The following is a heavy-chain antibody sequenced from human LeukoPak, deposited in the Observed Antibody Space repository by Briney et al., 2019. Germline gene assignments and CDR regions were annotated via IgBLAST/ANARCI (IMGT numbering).Heavy chain of an antibody. J-gene: IGHJ4*02. V-gene: IGHV3-74*03. D-gene: IGHD2-15*01. CDR3: ARDGILTHFDY. Sequence: GGSLRLSCAASGFTFSSHWMHWVRQAPGKGLVWVAHIESHGNSVTYADSVKGRSTISRDNAKNTLYLQMHSLRAEDTAVYYCARDGILTHFDYWGQGTPVTVSS. CDR2: IESHGNSV. CDR1: GFTFSSHW.